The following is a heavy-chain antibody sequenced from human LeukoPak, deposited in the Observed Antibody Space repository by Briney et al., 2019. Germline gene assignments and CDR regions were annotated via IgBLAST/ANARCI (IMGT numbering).Heavy chain of an antibody. D-gene: IGHD1-26*01. CDR3: SNPRTQWEVQFDY. V-gene: IGHV3-23*01. CDR1: GFTPGFTFGNYA. J-gene: IGHJ4*02. Sequence: PGGSLRLSCAASGFTPGFTFGNYAMSWVRQAPGKGLEWVSGVSGSGTTTYYADSVKGRFTISRDNSKNTLFLQMNSLRAEDTAVYYCSNPRTQWEVQFDYWGQGALVTVSS. CDR2: VSGSGTTT.